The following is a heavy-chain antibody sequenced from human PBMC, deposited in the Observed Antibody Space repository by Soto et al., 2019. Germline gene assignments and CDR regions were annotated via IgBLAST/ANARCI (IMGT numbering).Heavy chain of an antibody. CDR3: ARPMTGIAGYFDY. J-gene: IGHJ4*02. CDR1: GFTFSSYG. V-gene: IGHV3-33*01. Sequence: ESGGGVVQPGRSLRLSCAASGFTFSSYGMHWVRQAPGKGLEWVAVIWYDGSNKYYADSVKGRFTISRDNSKNTLYLQMNSLRAEDTAVYYCARPMTGIAGYFDYWGQGTLVIVSS. CDR2: IWYDGSNK. D-gene: IGHD6-13*01.